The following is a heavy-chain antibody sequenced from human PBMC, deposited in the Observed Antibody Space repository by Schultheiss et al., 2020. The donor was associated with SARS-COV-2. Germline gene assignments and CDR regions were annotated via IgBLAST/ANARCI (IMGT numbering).Heavy chain of an antibody. Sequence: SETLSLTCTVSGGSISSGGYYWSWIRQHPGKGLEWIGYIYYSGSTYYNPSLKSRVTISVDTSKNQFSLKLSSVTAADTAVYYCAGRNDKENTYYDILTGYFVFDLWGRGTLVTVSS. J-gene: IGHJ2*01. CDR3: AGRNDKENTYYDILTGYFVFDL. D-gene: IGHD3-9*01. CDR2: IYYSGST. V-gene: IGHV4-31*03. CDR1: GGSISSGGYY.